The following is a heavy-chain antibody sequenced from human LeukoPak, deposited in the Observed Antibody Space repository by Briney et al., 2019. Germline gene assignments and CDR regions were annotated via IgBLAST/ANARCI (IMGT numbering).Heavy chain of an antibody. CDR3: AKDIYYDILTGSCYDY. Sequence: DRSLRLSCAASGFTFDDYAMHWVRQAPGKGLEWVSGISWNSGSIGYADSVKGRFTISRDNAKNSLYLQMNSLRAEDTALYYCAKDIYYDILTGSCYDYWGQGTLVTVSS. D-gene: IGHD3-9*01. J-gene: IGHJ4*02. CDR1: GFTFDDYA. V-gene: IGHV3-9*01. CDR2: ISWNSGSI.